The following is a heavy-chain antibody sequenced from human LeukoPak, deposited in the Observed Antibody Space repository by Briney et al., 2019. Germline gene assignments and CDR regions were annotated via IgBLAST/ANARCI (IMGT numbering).Heavy chain of an antibody. D-gene: IGHD6-13*01. J-gene: IGHJ6*04. CDR1: GFTFSSYA. CDR2: ISYDGSNK. Sequence: GRSLRLSCAASGFTFSSYAMHWVRQAPGKGLEWVAVISYDGSNKYYAGSVKGRFTISRDNSKNTLYLQMNSLRAEDTAVYYCARPTTGSSWSNPYYYYGMDVWGKGTTVTVSS. V-gene: IGHV3-30*04. CDR3: ARPTTGSSWSNPYYYYGMDV.